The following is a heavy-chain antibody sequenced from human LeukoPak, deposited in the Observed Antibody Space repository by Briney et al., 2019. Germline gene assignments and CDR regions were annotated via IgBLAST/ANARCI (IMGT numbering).Heavy chain of an antibody. D-gene: IGHD3-22*01. CDR1: GGSISSYY. J-gene: IGHJ4*02. CDR3: ARYDSRVGHFDY. CDR2: IYYSGST. V-gene: IGHV4-59*01. Sequence: SETLSLTCTVSGGSISSYYWSWLRQPPGKGLEWIGYIYYSGSTNYNPSLKSRVTISVDTSKNQFSLKLSSVTAADTAVYYCARYDSRVGHFDYWGQGTLVTVSS.